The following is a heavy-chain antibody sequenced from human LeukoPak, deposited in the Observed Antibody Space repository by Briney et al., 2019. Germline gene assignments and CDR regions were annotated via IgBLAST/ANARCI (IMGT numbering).Heavy chain of an antibody. CDR3: ARVGSGWHTFDY. CDR1: GYIFSDYY. CDR2: INPSDGST. Sequence: ASVKVSCKTAGYIFSDYYMHWVRQAPGQGLEWTAIINPSDGSTIYAQKFQGRINMTRDMSTRTVYMDLSSLRSEDTAVYYCARVGSGWHTFDYWGQGTLVTVSS. V-gene: IGHV1-46*01. J-gene: IGHJ4*02. D-gene: IGHD6-19*01.